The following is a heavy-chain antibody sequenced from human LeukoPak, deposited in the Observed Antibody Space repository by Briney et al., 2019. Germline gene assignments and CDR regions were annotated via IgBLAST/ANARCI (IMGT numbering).Heavy chain of an antibody. D-gene: IGHD6-13*01. CDR2: INQDGTEK. CDR3: AKPERYGTTWYGRVDY. CDR1: GFTFSTYW. J-gene: IGHJ4*02. V-gene: IGHV3-7*02. Sequence: PGGSLRLSCAASGFTFSTYWMTWVRQAPGKGLEWVANINQDGTEKNYVDSVKGRFTISRDNAKNSLYLQMNSLRAEDTAVYYCAKPERYGTTWYGRVDYWGQGTLVTVSS.